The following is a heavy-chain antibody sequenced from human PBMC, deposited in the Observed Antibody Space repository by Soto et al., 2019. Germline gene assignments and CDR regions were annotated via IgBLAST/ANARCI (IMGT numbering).Heavy chain of an antibody. D-gene: IGHD1-26*01. CDR1: CSSISSYY. CDR2: IYYSGST. J-gene: IGHJ3*02. V-gene: IGHV4-59*07. CDR3: ARRWGDAFDI. Sequence: SDTLSLTCTVTCSSISSYYWSWIRQPPGKGLEWIGYIYYSGSTNYNPSLKSRVTISVDTSKNQFSLKLSSVTAADTAVYYCARRWGDAFDIWGQGTMVT.